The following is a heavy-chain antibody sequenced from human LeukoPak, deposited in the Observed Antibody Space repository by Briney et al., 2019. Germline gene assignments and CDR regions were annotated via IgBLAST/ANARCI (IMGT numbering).Heavy chain of an antibody. J-gene: IGHJ3*01. D-gene: IGHD4-23*01. CDR2: ISFDGSNK. CDR3: AKDVYGGNSQGAFSF. V-gene: IGHV3-30*18. CDR1: GFTFSRYG. Sequence: PGGSLRLSCAASGFTFSRYGMHWARQAPGKGLEWVTVISFDGSNKYYIDSVKGRFTVSRDNSKNSLYLQMNSLRPEDTALYYCAKDVYGGNSQGAFSFWGHGTLVTVSS.